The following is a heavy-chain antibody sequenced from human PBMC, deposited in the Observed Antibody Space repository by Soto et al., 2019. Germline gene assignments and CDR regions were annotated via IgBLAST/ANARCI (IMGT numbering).Heavy chain of an antibody. CDR2: ISGSGGST. J-gene: IGHJ5*02. V-gene: IGHV3-23*01. CDR1: GFTFSSYA. CDR3: AKYALVGATPDSTNWFNP. Sequence: EVQLLESGGGLVQPGGSLRLSCAASGFTFSSYAMSWDRQTAGNGLEWVSSISGSGGSTYYPDSVKGRFTISRDNYNNTLFLQMNILRAEDTVVFFCAKYALVGATPDSTNWFNPWGQGTLVTVSS. D-gene: IGHD2-15*01.